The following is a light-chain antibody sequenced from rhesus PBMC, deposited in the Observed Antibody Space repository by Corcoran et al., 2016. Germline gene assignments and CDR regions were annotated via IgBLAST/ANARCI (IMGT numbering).Light chain of an antibody. CDR1: SSDVGGYNY. CDR2: DVS. J-gene: IGLJ6*01. CDR3: SSYTSSSTYV. Sequence: QSALTQPASVSGSPGQSITISCTGTSSDVGGYNYVYWYQQHPVKAPKLMIYDVSKRPSGVSNLFSGSKSGNTASLTISGLQAEDEADYYCSSYTSSSTYVFGTGTKVTVL. V-gene: IGLV2-23*01.